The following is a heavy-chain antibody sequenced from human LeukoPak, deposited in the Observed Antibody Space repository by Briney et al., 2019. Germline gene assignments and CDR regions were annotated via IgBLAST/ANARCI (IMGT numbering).Heavy chain of an antibody. Sequence: GSLRLSCAASGFTFSSYWMHWVRQAPGKGLVWVSRINSDGSSTSYADSVKGRFTISRDNAKNTLYLQMNSLRAEDTAVYYCARVGIGRYSFDSWGQGTLVTVSS. CDR3: ARVGIGRYSFDS. D-gene: IGHD1-26*01. J-gene: IGHJ4*02. CDR2: INSDGSST. CDR1: GFTFSSYW. V-gene: IGHV3-74*01.